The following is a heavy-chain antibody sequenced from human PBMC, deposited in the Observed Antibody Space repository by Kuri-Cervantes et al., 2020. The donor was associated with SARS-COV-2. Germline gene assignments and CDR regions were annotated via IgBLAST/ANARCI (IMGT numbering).Heavy chain of an antibody. J-gene: IGHJ3*02. CDR2: IKEDGSET. V-gene: IGHV3-7*01. CDR3: AIGDSSSPHDAFDI. Sequence: GESLKISCAASGFTFSFYWMSWVRQAPGKGLEWVANIKEDGSETHYVDSVKGRFTISRDNAKKSLYLQMNSLRAEDTAVYYCAIGDSSSPHDAFDIWGQGTMVTVSS. D-gene: IGHD6-6*01. CDR1: GFTFSFYW.